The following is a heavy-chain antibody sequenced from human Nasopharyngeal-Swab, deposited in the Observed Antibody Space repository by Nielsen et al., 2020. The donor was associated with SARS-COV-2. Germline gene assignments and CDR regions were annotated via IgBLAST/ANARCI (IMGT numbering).Heavy chain of an antibody. CDR1: GFSSSTYW. V-gene: IGHV3-7*03. J-gene: IGHJ6*03. Sequence: GGSLRLSCAASGFSSSTYWISWVRQAPGKGLEWVANIKQDGSEKYYVDSVKGRFTISRDNAKNSLYLQMSSLGAEDTAVYYCARDMRDYVWSGYQRFYYYMDVWGKGTTVTVSS. CDR2: IKQDGSEK. CDR3: ARDMRDYVWSGYQRFYYYMDV. D-gene: IGHD3-16*01.